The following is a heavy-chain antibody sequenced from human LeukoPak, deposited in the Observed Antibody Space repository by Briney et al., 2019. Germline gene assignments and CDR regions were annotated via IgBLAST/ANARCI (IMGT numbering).Heavy chain of an antibody. D-gene: IGHD3-16*01. CDR3: ARLTFGGFLYGMDV. Sequence: GKSLRLSCAASGFTFSRYAMHWVRQAPGKGLEWVAVISYHGSNQYYADSMKGRFTISRDNSKSTLYLQMNSLRAEDTAVYYCARLTFGGFLYGMDVWGQGTTVTVSS. CDR1: GFTFSRYA. J-gene: IGHJ6*02. V-gene: IGHV3-30-3*01. CDR2: ISYHGSNQ.